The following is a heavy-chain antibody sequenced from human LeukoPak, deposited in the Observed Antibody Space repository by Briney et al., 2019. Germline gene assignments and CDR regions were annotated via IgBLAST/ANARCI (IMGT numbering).Heavy chain of an antibody. J-gene: IGHJ4*02. D-gene: IGHD2-2*01. CDR2: IKENGSEK. CDR1: GFTFTNYW. Sequence: QPGGSLRLSCVVSGFTFTNYWMAWVRQAPGKGLEWVANIKENGSEKYYVDSVEGRFTISRDNADNSLYLQMNSLRAEDTAVYYCARGYCSTDNCYAGPNFDYWGQGTLVTVSS. CDR3: ARGYCSTDNCYAGPNFDY. V-gene: IGHV3-7*03.